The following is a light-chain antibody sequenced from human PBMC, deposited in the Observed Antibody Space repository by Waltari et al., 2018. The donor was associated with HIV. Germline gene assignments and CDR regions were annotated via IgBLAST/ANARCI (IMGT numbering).Light chain of an antibody. J-gene: IGLJ2*01. CDR3: ATLDDSLNGPI. Sequence: QSVLTQSPSASGTPGQRVTISCSGGSSNIGSNGVDWYQQFPGTAPKLLIYSNKQRPSGVPDRFSGSESGTSASLAISGLQSEDEATYYCATLDDSLNGPIFGGGTRLTVL. V-gene: IGLV1-44*01. CDR1: SSNIGSNG. CDR2: SNK.